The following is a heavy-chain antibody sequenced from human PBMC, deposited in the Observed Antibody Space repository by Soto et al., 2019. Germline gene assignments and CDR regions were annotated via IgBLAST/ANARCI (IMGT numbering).Heavy chain of an antibody. D-gene: IGHD5-12*01. J-gene: IGHJ4*02. V-gene: IGHV5-51*01. CDR1: GDRFTSYW. Sequence: GVPLQNSWKGSGDRFTSYWIGWVRQMTGKGLEWMGIIYPGDSDTRYSPSFQGQVTISADKSISTAYLQWSSLQASDTAMYYCARMVEMATIDFGYWGQGTLVTVSS. CDR3: ARMVEMATIDFGY. CDR2: IYPGDSDT.